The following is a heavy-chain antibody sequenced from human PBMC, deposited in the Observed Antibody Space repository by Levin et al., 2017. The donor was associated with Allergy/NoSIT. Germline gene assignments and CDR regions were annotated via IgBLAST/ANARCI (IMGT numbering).Heavy chain of an antibody. CDR3: ASALSDLFLIGGSLGY. V-gene: IGHV3-7*01. Sequence: TGGSLRLSCAASGFTFSSYWMSWVRQAPGKGLEWVANIKQDGSEKYYVDSVKGRFTISRDNAKNSLYLQMNSLRAEDTAVYYCASALSDLFLIGGSLGYWGQGTLVTVSS. J-gene: IGHJ4*02. CDR2: IKQDGSEK. D-gene: IGHD3-9*01. CDR1: GFTFSSYW.